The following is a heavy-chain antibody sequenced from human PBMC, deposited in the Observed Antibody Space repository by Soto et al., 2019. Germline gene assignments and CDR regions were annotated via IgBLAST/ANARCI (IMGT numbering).Heavy chain of an antibody. CDR3: ARFFLPTAIGGGYYYGMDV. V-gene: IGHV1-2*02. D-gene: IGHD2-2*02. CDR2: INPNSGGT. J-gene: IGHJ6*02. CDR1: GYTFTGYY. Sequence: GASVKVSCKASGYTFTGYYMHWVRQAPGQGLEWMGWINPNSGGTNYAQKFQGRVTMTRDTSISTAYMELSRLRSDDTAVYYCARFFLPTAIGGGYYYGMDVWGQGTTVTVSS.